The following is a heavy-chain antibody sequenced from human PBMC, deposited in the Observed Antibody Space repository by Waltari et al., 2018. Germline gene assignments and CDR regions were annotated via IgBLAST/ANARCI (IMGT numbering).Heavy chain of an antibody. Sequence: QVQLQESGPGLVKPSETLSLTCTVSGGSISSYYWSWIRQPPGKGLEWIGYIYYSGSTNYNPSLKSRVTMSVDTSKNQFSLKLSSVTAADTAVYYCARIKGYSSGWNPVGYGLDVWGQGTTVTVSS. CDR1: GGSISSYY. CDR2: IYYSGST. V-gene: IGHV4-59*01. D-gene: IGHD6-19*01. CDR3: ARIKGYSSGWNPVGYGLDV. J-gene: IGHJ6*02.